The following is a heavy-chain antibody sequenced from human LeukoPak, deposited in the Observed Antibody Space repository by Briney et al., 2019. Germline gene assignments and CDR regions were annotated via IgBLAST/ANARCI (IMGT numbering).Heavy chain of an antibody. CDR1: GFTFTSSA. CDR2: IVVGGGNT. D-gene: IGHD2-15*01. Sequence: SVKVSCKASGFTFTSSAVQWVRQARGQRLEWIGWIVVGGGNTNYAQKFQERVTITRDMSTSTAYMELSSLRSEDTAVYYCAAGYCSGGSCYRDFDYWGQGTLVTVSS. CDR3: AAGYCSGGSCYRDFDY. J-gene: IGHJ4*02. V-gene: IGHV1-58*01.